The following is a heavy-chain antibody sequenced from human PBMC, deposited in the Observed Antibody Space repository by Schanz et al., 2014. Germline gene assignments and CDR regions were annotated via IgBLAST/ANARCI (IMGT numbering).Heavy chain of an antibody. D-gene: IGHD3-16*01. CDR2: ISSSSSTI. CDR1: GFTFSSYS. J-gene: IGHJ4*02. CDR3: AKGGSSLDD. V-gene: IGHV3-48*01. Sequence: EVQLVESGGGLVQPGGSLRLSCAASGFTFSSYSMNWVRQAPGKGLEWVSYISSSSSTIYYADSVKGRFTISRDNSKNTLYLQMNSLRVEDTAVYYCAKGGSSLDDWGQGTLVTVSS.